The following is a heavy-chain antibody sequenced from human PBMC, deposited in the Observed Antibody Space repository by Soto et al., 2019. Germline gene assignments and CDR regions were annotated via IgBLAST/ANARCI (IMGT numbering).Heavy chain of an antibody. Sequence: SVKVSCKASGGTFSSYTISWVRQAPGQGLEWMGRIIPILGIANYAQKFQGRVTITADKSTSTAYMELSSLRSEDTAVYYCAREDIVVVPAAILSYYGMDVWGQGTTVTVSS. CDR1: GGTFSSYT. V-gene: IGHV1-69*04. D-gene: IGHD2-2*01. CDR3: AREDIVVVPAAILSYYGMDV. J-gene: IGHJ6*02. CDR2: IIPILGIA.